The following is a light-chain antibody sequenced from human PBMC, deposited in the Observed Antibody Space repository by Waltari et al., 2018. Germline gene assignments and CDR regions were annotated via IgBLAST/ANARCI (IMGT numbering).Light chain of an antibody. CDR2: GQN. CDR3: HSRDTSSTRF. Sequence: SSDLTQDPAVSVALGQTVRIMCPGDSLRRYSASWYQQRPGQAPILALYGQNDRPSGIPDRFSGSTSGNTASLTITGAQAEDEADYYCHSRDTSSTRFFGGGTRLTV. J-gene: IGLJ2*01. V-gene: IGLV3-19*01. CDR1: SLRRYS.